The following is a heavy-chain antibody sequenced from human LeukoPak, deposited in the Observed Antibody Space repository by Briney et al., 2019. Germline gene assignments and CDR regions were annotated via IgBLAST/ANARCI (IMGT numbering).Heavy chain of an antibody. Sequence: GGSLRLSCAASGFTFSTFAMIGVRQPPGKGLEWVSSIFPSGGEIHYGDSVRGRFTISRDNSKSTLSLQMNSLRAEDTAIYYCATYRQVLLPFESWGQGTLVTVSS. CDR2: IFPSGGEI. D-gene: IGHD2-8*02. CDR1: GFTFSTFA. CDR3: ATYRQVLLPFES. V-gene: IGHV3-23*02. J-gene: IGHJ4*02.